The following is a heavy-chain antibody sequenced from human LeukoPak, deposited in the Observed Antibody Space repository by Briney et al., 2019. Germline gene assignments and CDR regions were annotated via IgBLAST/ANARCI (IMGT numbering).Heavy chain of an antibody. J-gene: IGHJ3*01. CDR3: AKDLSVVGAHDSFDV. CDR1: GFNFSSYG. D-gene: IGHD1-26*01. V-gene: IGHV3-30*18. Sequence: PGGSLRLSCAASGFNFSSYGMHWVRQAPGKGLEWLTVISYDGNTIYYADSVKGRFTISRDNSKNTLYLQMNSLRIEDTAVYYCAKDLSVVGAHDSFDVWGQGTMVTVSS. CDR2: ISYDGNTI.